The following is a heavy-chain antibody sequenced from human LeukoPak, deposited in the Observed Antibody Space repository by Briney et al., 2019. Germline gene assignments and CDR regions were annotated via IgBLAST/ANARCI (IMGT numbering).Heavy chain of an antibody. CDR2: IYYSGST. D-gene: IGHD6-19*01. CDR1: GGSISSSSYY. V-gene: IGHV4-39*01. Sequence: PSETLSLTCTVSGGSISSSSYYWGWIRQPPGKGLEWIGSIYYSGSTYYNPSLKSRVTISVDTSKNQFSLKLSSVTAADTAVYYCARARTLAVAGTSYRFDPWGQGTLVTVSS. CDR3: ARARTLAVAGTSYRFDP. J-gene: IGHJ5*02.